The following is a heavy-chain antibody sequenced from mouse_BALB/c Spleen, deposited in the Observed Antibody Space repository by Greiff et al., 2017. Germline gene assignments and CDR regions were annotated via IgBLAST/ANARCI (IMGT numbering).Heavy chain of an antibody. CDR1: GFSFTSYG. V-gene: IGHV2-9*02. CDR2: IWAGGST. CDR3: ARDGGFFYAMDD. Sequence: QVQLQPSGPGLVAPSQSLSITCPVSGFSFTSYGVHWVRQPPGKGLEWLGVIWAGGSTNYNSALMSRLSISKDNSKSQVFLKMNSLQTDDTAMYYCARDGGFFYAMDDGGQGTSVTVSS. J-gene: IGHJ4*01.